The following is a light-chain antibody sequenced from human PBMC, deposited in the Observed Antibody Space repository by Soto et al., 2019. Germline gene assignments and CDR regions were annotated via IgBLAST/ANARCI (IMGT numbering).Light chain of an antibody. J-gene: IGKJ1*01. V-gene: IGKV1-5*01. CDR3: QQYDTYSRT. CDR1: QSVSSW. CDR2: GAS. Sequence: DIQMTQSPSTLSASVGDRVTITCRASQSVSSWLAWYQQKPGRAPKLLIYGASNLESGVPSRFSGSGSGTEFTLTISSLQPDDCATYYCQQYDTYSRTFGQGTKVEIK.